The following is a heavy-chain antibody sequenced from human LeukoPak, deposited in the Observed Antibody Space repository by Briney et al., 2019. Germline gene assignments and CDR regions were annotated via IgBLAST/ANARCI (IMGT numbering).Heavy chain of an antibody. CDR1: GYNFTDYY. CDR2: INPNRGGT. CDR3: ARAVRGVSARGTPIFYYMDV. V-gene: IGHV1-2*02. J-gene: IGHJ6*03. Sequence: GASVKVSCKASGYNFTDYYIHWVRQAPGQGLEWMGWINPNRGGTDYGQKFQGRVTMTRDTSISTAYMELSSLRSEDTAVYYCARAVRGVSARGTPIFYYMDVWGKGTTVTVSS. D-gene: IGHD3-10*02.